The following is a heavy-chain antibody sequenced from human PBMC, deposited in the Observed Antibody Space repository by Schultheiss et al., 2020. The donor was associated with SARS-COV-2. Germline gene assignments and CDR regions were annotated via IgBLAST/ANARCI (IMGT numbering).Heavy chain of an antibody. Sequence: GGSLRLSCAASGFTFSSYSMNWVRQAPGKGLEWVSYISSSSSYIYYADSVKGRFTISRDNAKNSLYLQMNSLRAEDTAVYYCARPGGGGSPHFDYWGQGTLVTVSS. V-gene: IGHV3-21*05. D-gene: IGHD2-15*01. CDR3: ARPGGGGSPHFDY. J-gene: IGHJ4*02. CDR2: ISSSSSYI. CDR1: GFTFSSYS.